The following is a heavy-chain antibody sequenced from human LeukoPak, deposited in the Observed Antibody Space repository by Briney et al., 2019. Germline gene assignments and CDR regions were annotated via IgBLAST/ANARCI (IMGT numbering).Heavy chain of an antibody. CDR3: ARGVDYYENSGTIDY. Sequence: SETLSLTCAVYGGSFSGYYWSWIRQPPGKGLEWIGEINHSGSTNYNPSLKSRVTISVDTSKNQFSLKLSSVTAADTAVYYCARGVDYYENSGTIDYWGQGTLVTVSS. D-gene: IGHD3-22*01. CDR2: INHSGST. CDR1: GGSFSGYY. V-gene: IGHV4-34*01. J-gene: IGHJ4*02.